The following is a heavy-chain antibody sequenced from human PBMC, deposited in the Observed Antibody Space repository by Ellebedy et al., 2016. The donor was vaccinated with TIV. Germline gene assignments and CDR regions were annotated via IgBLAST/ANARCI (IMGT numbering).Heavy chain of an antibody. CDR2: ISSSGQTI. D-gene: IGHD2-15*01. Sequence: GESLKISCAASGFTFSDYYMNWIRQVPGKGLEWIAYISSSGQTISYADPVKGRFTISRDNDQNSVHLQMNSLRVEDTGIYYCARDALLWFAYDSWGQGTLVTVSS. CDR3: ARDALLWFAYDS. CDR1: GFTFSDYY. J-gene: IGHJ5*01. V-gene: IGHV3-11*01.